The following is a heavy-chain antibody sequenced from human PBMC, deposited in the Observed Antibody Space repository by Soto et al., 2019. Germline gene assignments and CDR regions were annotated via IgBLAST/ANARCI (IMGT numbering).Heavy chain of an antibody. CDR2: VNPSGGST. D-gene: IGHD3-3*01. Sequence: GASVKVSCKASGYTFTSYYMHWVRQAPGQRLEWMGIVNPSGGSTIYAQKYQGRVTMTRDTSTSTVYMELSSLRFEDTSAYYCAREQGYFWSVSFSRSTPRHYGMDVWGKGTTVTVSS. CDR3: AREQGYFWSVSFSRSTPRHYGMDV. V-gene: IGHV1-46*01. CDR1: GYTFTSYY. J-gene: IGHJ6*04.